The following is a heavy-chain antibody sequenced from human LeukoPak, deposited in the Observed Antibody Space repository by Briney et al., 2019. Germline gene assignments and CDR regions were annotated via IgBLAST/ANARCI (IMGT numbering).Heavy chain of an antibody. CDR3: ASHGSGYHWYFDL. CDR1: GGSFSGYY. Sequence: SETLSLTCAVYGGSFSGYYWGWIRQPPGKGLEWIGSIYYSGSTYYNPSLKSRVTISVDTSKNQFSLKLSSVTAADTAVYYCASHGSGYHWYFDLWGRGTLVTVSS. D-gene: IGHD3-22*01. V-gene: IGHV4-34*01. J-gene: IGHJ2*01. CDR2: IYYSGST.